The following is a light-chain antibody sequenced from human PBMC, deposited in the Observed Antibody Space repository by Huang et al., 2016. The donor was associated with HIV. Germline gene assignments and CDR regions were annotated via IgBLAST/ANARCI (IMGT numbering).Light chain of an antibody. V-gene: IGKV4-1*01. CDR3: QQYYSSPQT. CDR2: WAS. CDR1: QSVYSSSTSKDY. Sequence: DIIMTQSPDSLAVSLGERATLNCRSSQSVYSSSTSKDYMAWFQQQPGHPPRLLLFWASTREAGVPARFSGSGSGTHFTLTIANLEAEDAAIYYCQQYYSSPQTFGQGTRVEVK. J-gene: IGKJ1*01.